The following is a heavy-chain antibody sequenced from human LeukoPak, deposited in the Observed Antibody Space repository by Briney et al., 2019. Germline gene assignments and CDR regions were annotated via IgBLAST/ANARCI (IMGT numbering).Heavy chain of an antibody. V-gene: IGHV3-66*01. CDR1: GFTFSSYA. J-gene: IGHJ3*02. CDR3: ARVIVARGVYDAFDI. CDR2: IYSDGST. D-gene: IGHD3-10*01. Sequence: GGSLRLSCAASGFTFSSYAMSWVRQAPGKGLEWVSIIYSDGSTYYADSVKGRFTISRDNSKDTLYLQMNSLRADDTAVCYCARVIVARGVYDAFDIWGQGTMVTVSS.